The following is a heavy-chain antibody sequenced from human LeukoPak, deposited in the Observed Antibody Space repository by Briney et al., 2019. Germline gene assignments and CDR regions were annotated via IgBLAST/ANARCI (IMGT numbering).Heavy chain of an antibody. CDR3: ARVGKVVAVGAAFDI. Sequence: RASVKVSCTASEYTFTSYGISWVRQAPGQGLEWMASISAYNGNTNYAQKLQGRFTITTDKSKNTPYLQLNSLRSDDTAVYYCARVGKVVAVGAAFDIWGQGTMVTVSS. CDR1: EYTFTSYG. J-gene: IGHJ3*02. D-gene: IGHD2-15*01. V-gene: IGHV1-18*01. CDR2: ISAYNGNT.